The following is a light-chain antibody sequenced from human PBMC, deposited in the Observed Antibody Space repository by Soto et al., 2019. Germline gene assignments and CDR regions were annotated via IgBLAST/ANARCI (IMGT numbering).Light chain of an antibody. V-gene: IGLV1-44*01. Sequence: QSVLTQPPSASGTPGPRVTICCSGSSSNIGSNTVNWYQQLPGTAPKLLIYSNNQRPSGVPDRFSGSKSGTSASLAISGLRSEDESDYYCAAWDDSLNGPVFGGGTKLTVL. CDR1: SSNIGSNT. CDR3: AAWDDSLNGPV. CDR2: SNN. J-gene: IGLJ3*02.